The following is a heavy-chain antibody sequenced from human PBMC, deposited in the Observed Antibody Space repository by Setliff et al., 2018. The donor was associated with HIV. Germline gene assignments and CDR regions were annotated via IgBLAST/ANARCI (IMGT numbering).Heavy chain of an antibody. D-gene: IGHD2-15*01. CDR3: ARDFSWATDS. J-gene: IGHJ4*02. CDR2: VRHDGDVQ. Sequence: GGSLRLSCAASGFTISSYHIHWVRQAPGKGLEWVAFVRHDGDVQMYADSVKGRFTASRDNPKNTVSLQLNSLRIEDTAVYYCARDFSWATDSWGQGTLVTVSS. V-gene: IGHV3-30*02. CDR1: GFTISSYH.